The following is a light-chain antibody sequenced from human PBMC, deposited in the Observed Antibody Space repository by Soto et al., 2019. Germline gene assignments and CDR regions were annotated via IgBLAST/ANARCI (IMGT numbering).Light chain of an antibody. J-gene: IGKJ4*01. V-gene: IGKV3D-15*01. Sequence: IVLTQSPGTLSLSPGERATLSCRASQSVTTQLAWYQQKPGQAPRLIIHGASSRATGVPDRITGSGSGTDFTLSISSLQPEDVATYYCQYLNSFPLTFGGGTKVEIK. CDR3: QYLNSFPLT. CDR1: QSVTTQ. CDR2: GAS.